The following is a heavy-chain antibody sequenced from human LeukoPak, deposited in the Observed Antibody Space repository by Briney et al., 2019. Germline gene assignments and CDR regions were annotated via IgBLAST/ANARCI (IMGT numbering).Heavy chain of an antibody. J-gene: IGHJ6*02. CDR3: AKDSWGDNQYYYGSGAWYYYYGMDV. V-gene: IGHV3-23*01. Sequence: GGSLRLSCAASGFTFSSYAMSWVRQAPGKGLEWVSAISGSGGSTYYADSVKGRFTISRDNSKNTLYLQMNSLRAEDTAVYYCAKDSWGDNQYYYGSGAWYYYYGMDVWGQGTTVTVSS. CDR2: ISGSGGST. CDR1: GFTFSSYA. D-gene: IGHD3-10*01.